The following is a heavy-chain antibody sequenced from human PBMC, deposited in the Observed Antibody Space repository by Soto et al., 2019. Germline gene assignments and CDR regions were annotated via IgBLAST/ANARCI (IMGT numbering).Heavy chain of an antibody. CDR3: ARVGVYYYGSGRNWFDP. CDR2: INHSGST. J-gene: IGHJ5*02. CDR1: CGSFSGYY. V-gene: IGHV4-34*01. D-gene: IGHD3-10*01. Sequence: PSETLSLTCAVYCGSFSGYYWSWIRQPPGKGLEWIGEINHSGSTNYNPSLKSRVTISVETSKNQFSLKLSSVTAADTAVYYCARVGVYYYGSGRNWFDPWGQGPLVTVSS.